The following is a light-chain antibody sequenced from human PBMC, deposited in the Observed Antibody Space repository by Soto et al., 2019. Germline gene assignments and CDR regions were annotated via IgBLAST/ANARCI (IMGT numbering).Light chain of an antibody. CDR1: SGHSSYA. CDR2: LSSDGSH. V-gene: IGLV4-69*01. CDR3: QTWDTGARVV. Sequence: QPVLTHSPSASASPGASVKLTCTLSSGHSSYAIAWHQQQPEKGPRYLMKLSSDGSHSKGDGIPDRFSGSSSGAERYLTISSLQSEDEADYYCQTWDTGARVVFGGGTKVTVL. J-gene: IGLJ2*01.